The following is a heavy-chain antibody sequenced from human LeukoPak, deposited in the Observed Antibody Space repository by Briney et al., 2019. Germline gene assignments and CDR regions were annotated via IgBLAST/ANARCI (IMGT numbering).Heavy chain of an antibody. J-gene: IGHJ6*02. V-gene: IGHV6-1*01. CDR1: GDSVSSNSAA. CDR3: GRSYRSSGWYYYYYYYGMDV. Sequence: SQTLSLTFAISGDSVSSNSAAWNWIRQSPSRGLEWLGRTYYRSKWYNDYAVSVKSRITINPDTSKNQFSLQLNSVTPEDTAVYYCGRSYRSSGWYYYYYYYGMDVWGQGTTVTVSS. D-gene: IGHD6-19*01. CDR2: TYYRSKWYN.